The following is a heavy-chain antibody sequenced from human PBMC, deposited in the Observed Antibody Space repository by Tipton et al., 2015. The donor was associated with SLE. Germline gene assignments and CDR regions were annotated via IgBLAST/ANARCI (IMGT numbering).Heavy chain of an antibody. J-gene: IGHJ3*02. Sequence: LRLSCSVSGGSIRSYYWTWIRQPAGKGLEWIGRIYSSGPTNYNPSLKSRITISVDTSKNQFSLNLSSVTAADTAVYYCAVRGGNFWSGRYDDAVDIWGQGTLVTVSS. CDR1: GGSIRSYY. CDR3: AVRGGNFWSGRYDDAVDI. D-gene: IGHD3-3*01. V-gene: IGHV4-4*07. CDR2: IYSSGPT.